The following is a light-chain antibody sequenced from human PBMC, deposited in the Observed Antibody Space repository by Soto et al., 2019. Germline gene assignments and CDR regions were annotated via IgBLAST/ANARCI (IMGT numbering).Light chain of an antibody. J-gene: IGLJ1*01. V-gene: IGLV2-14*03. CDR2: DVT. CDR3: SSYTRSDTYV. Sequence: QAVVTQPASVSGSLGQSITISCTGTSSDVGGYNFVSWYQHHPGKAPKPVIYDVTNRPSGVSSRFSGSKSGNTASLTISGLQAEDEADYYCSSYTRSDTYVFGTGTKLTVL. CDR1: SSDVGGYNF.